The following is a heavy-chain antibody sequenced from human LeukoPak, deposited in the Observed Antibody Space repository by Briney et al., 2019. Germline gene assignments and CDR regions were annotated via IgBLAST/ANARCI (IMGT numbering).Heavy chain of an antibody. D-gene: IGHD6-6*01. CDR1: ELASRVFN. Sequence: GGPLSPSGAPSELASRVFNMTWARRSPGKGWGGVSSITSGTTYIYYADSVRGRFTLSRDNAKNSLYLQMNSLRAEDTAVYYCARWPYSSSYYFDYWGQGTLVTVSS. V-gene: IGHV3-21*01. CDR2: ITSGTTYI. CDR3: ARWPYSSSYYFDY. J-gene: IGHJ4*02.